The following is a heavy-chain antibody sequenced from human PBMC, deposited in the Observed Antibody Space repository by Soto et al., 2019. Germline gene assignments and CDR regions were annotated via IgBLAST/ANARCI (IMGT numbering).Heavy chain of an antibody. CDR3: VRQGIGDLHGLVDV. V-gene: IGHV4-59*08. J-gene: IGHJ6*02. D-gene: IGHD3-10*01. CDR1: SGPSRSHN. Sequence: QVQLQQSGPGLVKPSETLSLTCTVSSGPSRSHNWGWIRQPPGWGLEWIGYVYYTGSTRYNPSLKGRVTISADTSTNHISLTLSSVTAADTAVYYCVRQGIGDLHGLVDVWGQGTTVSVSS. CDR2: VYYTGST.